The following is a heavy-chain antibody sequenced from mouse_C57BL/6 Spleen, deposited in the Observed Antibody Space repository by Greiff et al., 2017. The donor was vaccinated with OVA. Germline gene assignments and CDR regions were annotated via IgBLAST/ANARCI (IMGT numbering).Heavy chain of an antibody. J-gene: IGHJ2*01. CDR3: ARSGENYFDY. D-gene: IGHD3-2*02. Sequence: VMLVESGAELARPGASVKMSCKASGYTFTSYTMHWVKQRPGQGLEWIGYINPSSGYTKYNQKFKDKATLTADKSSSTAYMQLSSLTSEDSAVYYCARSGENYFDYWGQGTTLTVSS. CDR2: INPSSGYT. CDR1: GYTFTSYT. V-gene: IGHV1-4*01.